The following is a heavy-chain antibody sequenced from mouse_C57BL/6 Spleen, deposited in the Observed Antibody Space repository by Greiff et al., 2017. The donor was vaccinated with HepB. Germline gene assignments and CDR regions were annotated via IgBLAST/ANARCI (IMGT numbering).Heavy chain of an antibody. D-gene: IGHD3-2*02. J-gene: IGHJ3*01. V-gene: IGHV1-69*01. CDR2: IDPSDSYT. CDR1: GYPFTSYW. Sequence: QVQLQPPGAELVMPGASVKLSCKASGYPFTSYWMPWVKLRPGQGLEWIGEIDPSDSYTNYNQQFKGKSTLTVDKSSSTAYMQLSSLTSEDSAVYYCARGETAQATGCAYWGQGTLVTVSA. CDR3: ARGETAQATGCAY.